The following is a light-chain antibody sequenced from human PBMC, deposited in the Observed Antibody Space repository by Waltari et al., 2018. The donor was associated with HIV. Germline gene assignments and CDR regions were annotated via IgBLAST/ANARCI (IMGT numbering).Light chain of an antibody. CDR2: EVS. Sequence: SALTQPPSAAGSPGQSVTIPCPGTSIDDCGYDYVPWYQQEPGKAPKLMIYEVSKRPSGVPDRVSGSKSGNTASRTVSGLQAEDEADYYCSSFAGTNNLVFGGGTNLTVL. CDR1: SIDDCGYDY. J-gene: IGLJ2*01. V-gene: IGLV2-8*01. CDR3: SSFAGTNNLV.